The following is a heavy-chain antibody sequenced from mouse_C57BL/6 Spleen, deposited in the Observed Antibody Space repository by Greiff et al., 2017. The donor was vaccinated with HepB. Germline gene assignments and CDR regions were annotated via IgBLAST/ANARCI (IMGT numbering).Heavy chain of an antibody. CDR2: ISSGGSYT. V-gene: IGHV5-6*01. J-gene: IGHJ1*03. CDR1: GFTFSSYG. CDR3: ARTLAHWYFDV. Sequence: EVQGVESGGDLVKPGGSLKLSCAASGFTFSSYGMSWVRQTLDKRLEWVATISSGGSYTYYPDSVKGRFTISRDNAKNTLYLQMSSLKSEDTAMYYCARTLAHWYFDVWGTGTTVTVSS. D-gene: IGHD4-1*01.